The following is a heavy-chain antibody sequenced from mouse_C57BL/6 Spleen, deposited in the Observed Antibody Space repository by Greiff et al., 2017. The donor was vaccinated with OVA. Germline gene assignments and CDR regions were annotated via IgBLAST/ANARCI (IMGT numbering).Heavy chain of an antibody. Sequence: VQLKQSGPELVKPGASVKISCKASGYSFTGYYMNWVKQSPEKSLEWIGEINPSTGGTTYNQKFKAKATLTVDKSSSTAYMQLKSLTSEDSAVYYCARRGATMVRGFDYWGQGATLTVSS. CDR2: INPSTGGT. CDR1: GYSFTGYY. D-gene: IGHD2-2*01. V-gene: IGHV1-42*01. J-gene: IGHJ2*01. CDR3: ARRGATMVRGFDY.